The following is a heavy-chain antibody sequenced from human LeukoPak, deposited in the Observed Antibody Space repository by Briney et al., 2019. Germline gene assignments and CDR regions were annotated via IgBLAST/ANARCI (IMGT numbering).Heavy chain of an antibody. J-gene: IGHJ3*02. CDR2: IYSGRST. D-gene: IGHD3-22*01. V-gene: IGHV3-53*01. CDR1: GFIVSTNY. CDR3: ARTVGYYYSVFDI. Sequence: GGSLRLSCAASGFIVSTNYMSWVRQAPGKGLEWVSVIYSGRSTYYADSVKRRFTISRDNSKNTLYLQINSLRAEDTALYYCARTVGYYYSVFDIWGQGTMVTVSS.